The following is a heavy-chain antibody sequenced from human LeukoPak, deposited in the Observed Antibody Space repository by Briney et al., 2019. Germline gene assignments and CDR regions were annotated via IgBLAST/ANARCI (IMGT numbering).Heavy chain of an antibody. V-gene: IGHV3-30*18. J-gene: IGHJ4*02. Sequence: GGSLRLSCAASGFTFSSYGMHWVRQAPGKGLEWVAVISYDGSNKYYADSVKGRFTISRDNSKNTLYLQMNSLRAEDTAVYYCAKGTYYYDSSGYYQLWGQGTLVTVSS. D-gene: IGHD3-22*01. CDR1: GFTFSSYG. CDR3: AKGTYYYDSSGYYQL. CDR2: ISYDGSNK.